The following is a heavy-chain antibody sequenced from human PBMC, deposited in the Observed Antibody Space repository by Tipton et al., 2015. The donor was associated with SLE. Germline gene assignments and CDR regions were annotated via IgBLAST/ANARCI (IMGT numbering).Heavy chain of an antibody. D-gene: IGHD1-26*01. CDR1: GGSISSSNW. Sequence: GLVKPSGTLSLTCAVSGGSISSSNWWSWVRQPPGKGLEWIGEIYHSGSTSYNPSLKSRVTISVDKTQNQFSLILTSVSAADTAVYYCARDQRGSGSFGYWGQGTLVTVSS. J-gene: IGHJ4*02. CDR3: ARDQRGSGSFGY. CDR2: IYHSGST. V-gene: IGHV4-4*02.